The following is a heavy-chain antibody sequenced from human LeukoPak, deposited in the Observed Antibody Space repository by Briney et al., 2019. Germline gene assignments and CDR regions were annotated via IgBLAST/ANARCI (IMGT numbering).Heavy chain of an antibody. Sequence: ASVKASCKASGYTFTSYYMHWGRHTPRQGDERRGIINPTVGRPSYAQKIQGRVTMTRDLSTSTVYMELSSLRSEDTAVYYCARDNNTTISGRRSKYSSSYYMDVWGKGTTATVS. V-gene: IGHV1-46*01. CDR3: ARDNNTTISGRRSKYSSSYYMDV. CDR1: GYTFTSYY. J-gene: IGHJ6*03. D-gene: IGHD5-12*01. CDR2: INPTVGRP.